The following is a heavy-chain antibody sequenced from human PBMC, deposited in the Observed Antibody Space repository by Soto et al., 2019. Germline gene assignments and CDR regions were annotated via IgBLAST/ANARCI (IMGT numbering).Heavy chain of an antibody. Sequence: GGSLRLSCEASGFTFSGFDMHWVRQPTGKGLEWVSSIGTAGDTYYAVSVKGRFTISRGNAKNSLSLQMNSLRAGDMAVYFCAKSQEIGTHFFDSWGQGTQVTVSS. V-gene: IGHV3-13*01. D-gene: IGHD6-13*01. CDR2: IGTAGDT. CDR1: GFTFSGFD. CDR3: AKSQEIGTHFFDS. J-gene: IGHJ4*02.